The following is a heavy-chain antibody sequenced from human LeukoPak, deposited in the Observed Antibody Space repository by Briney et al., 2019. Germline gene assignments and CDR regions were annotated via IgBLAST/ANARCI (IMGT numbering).Heavy chain of an antibody. CDR3: AHILAGGNSGIFDY. V-gene: IGHV2-5*01. CDR1: GFSLSSSAVG. J-gene: IGHJ4*02. Sequence: SGPTLVNPTQTLTLTCTFSGFSLSSSAVGVGWIRQPPGKALEWLALIYWNEDKRYSPSLKSRLTVTKNTSRNQVVLTMTNMDPVDTGTYYCAHILAGGNSGIFDYWGQGTLVTVSS. CDR2: IYWNEDK. D-gene: IGHD4-23*01.